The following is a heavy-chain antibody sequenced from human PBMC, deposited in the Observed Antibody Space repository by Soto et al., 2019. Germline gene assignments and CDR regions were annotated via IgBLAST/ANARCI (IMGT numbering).Heavy chain of an antibody. CDR2: IIPILGIA. CDR1: GGTFSSYT. CDR3: ARGSEYYYDSSGYHTDAFDI. Sequence: QVQLVQSGAEVKKPGSSVKVSCKASGGTFSSYTISWVRQAPGQGLEWMGRIIPILGIANYAQKFQGRVTITADKSTSTAYMELSSLRSEDTAVYYCARGSEYYYDSSGYHTDAFDIWGQGTMVTVSS. D-gene: IGHD3-22*01. J-gene: IGHJ3*02. V-gene: IGHV1-69*02.